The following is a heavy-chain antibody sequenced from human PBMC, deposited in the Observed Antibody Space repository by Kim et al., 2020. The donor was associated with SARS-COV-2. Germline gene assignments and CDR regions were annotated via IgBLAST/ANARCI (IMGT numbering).Heavy chain of an antibody. CDR3: AREAEQQPEIYYYYYGMD. CDR1: GGTFSGYY. V-gene: IGHV4-34*01. J-gene: IGHJ6*01. D-gene: IGHD6-13*01. Sequence: SETLSLTCAAYGGTFSGYYWSWIRQPPGKGLEWIGEINHSGSTNYNPTLKSRVSISVDTSKNQFSLKLSSVTAADTAVYYCAREAEQQPEIYYYYYGMD. CDR2: INHSGST.